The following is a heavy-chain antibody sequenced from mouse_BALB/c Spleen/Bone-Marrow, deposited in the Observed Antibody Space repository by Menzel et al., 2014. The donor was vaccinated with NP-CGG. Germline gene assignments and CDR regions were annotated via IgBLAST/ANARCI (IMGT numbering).Heavy chain of an antibody. CDR1: GYTFSSYW. D-gene: IGHD1-1*01. J-gene: IGHJ3*01. CDR3: ARWGSFAY. CDR2: ILPGSGST. V-gene: IGHV1-9*01. Sequence: QVQLQQSGAELMKPGASVKISCKATGYTFSSYWIEWVKQRPGHGLEWIGEILPGSGSTNYNEKFKGKATFTADTFSNTAYMQLSSLTSEDPAVYYCARWGSFAYWGQGTLVTVSA.